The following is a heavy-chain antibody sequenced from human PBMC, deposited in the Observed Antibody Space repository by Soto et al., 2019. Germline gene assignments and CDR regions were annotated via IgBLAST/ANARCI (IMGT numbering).Heavy chain of an antibody. CDR3: ARRRDFDS. Sequence: EVQLVESGGGLVQPGRSLRLSCAASGFTFDDYAMHWVRQAPGKGLEWVSGISWNSGSIDYADSVKGRFTISRDNAKNSLYLQMNSLRTEDTALYYCARRRDFDSWGKGILVTVSS. CDR1: GFTFDDYA. V-gene: IGHV3-9*01. CDR2: ISWNSGSI. J-gene: IGHJ4*02.